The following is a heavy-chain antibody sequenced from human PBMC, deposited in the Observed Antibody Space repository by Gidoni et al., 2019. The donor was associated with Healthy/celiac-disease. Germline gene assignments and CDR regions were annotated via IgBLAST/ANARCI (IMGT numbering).Heavy chain of an antibody. D-gene: IGHD6-13*01. CDR3: ARGRAAAGTGHWYFDL. CDR2: INHSGST. J-gene: IGHJ2*01. V-gene: IGHV4-34*01. CDR1: GGSFSGYY. Sequence: QVQLQQWGAGLLKPSETLSFTCAVYGGSFSGYYWSWIRQPPGKGLEWIGEINHSGSTNYNPSLKSRVTISVDTSKNQFSLKLSSVTAADTAVYYCARGRAAAGTGHWYFDLWGRGTLVTVSS.